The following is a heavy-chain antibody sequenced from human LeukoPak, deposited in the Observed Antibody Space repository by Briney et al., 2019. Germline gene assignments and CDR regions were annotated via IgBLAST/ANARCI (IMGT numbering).Heavy chain of an antibody. D-gene: IGHD6-19*01. V-gene: IGHV1-2*02. CDR1: GSTFTGYY. J-gene: IGHJ6*03. CDR3: AREAGRVAVVTYYYYCMDV. Sequence: GASVKLSCKASGSTFTGYYMRWVRQAPGQGLEWMGWIDPNSGGTNYAQKFQGRVTMTRDTSISTAYMELSRLRSDDTAVYYCAREAGRVAVVTYYYYCMDVWGKGTTVTISS. CDR2: IDPNSGGT.